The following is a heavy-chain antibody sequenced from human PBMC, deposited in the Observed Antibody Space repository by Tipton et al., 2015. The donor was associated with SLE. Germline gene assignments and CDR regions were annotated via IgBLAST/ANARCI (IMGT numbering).Heavy chain of an antibody. D-gene: IGHD3-22*01. V-gene: IGHV4-4*08. CDR3: ARFIRPTSESSGYPAD. CDR2: TYKSGDT. CDR1: GGSINIYY. Sequence: TLSLTCTVSGGSINIYYWSWFRQSPGKGLEWIGNTYKSGDTDYNPSLKSRITISVDTSKNQFSLTLRSVTSADTAVYYCARFIRPTSESSGYPADWGQGILVTVSS. J-gene: IGHJ4*02.